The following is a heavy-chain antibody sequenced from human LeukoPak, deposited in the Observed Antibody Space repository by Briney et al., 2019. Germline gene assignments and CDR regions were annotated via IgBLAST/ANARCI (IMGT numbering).Heavy chain of an antibody. CDR3: SIVGATRRAGPLFDY. Sequence: ASVKVSCKASGYTFTSYYMHWVRQAPGQGLEWMGIINPSGGSTSYAQKFQGRVTITADESTSTAYMELSSLRSEDTAVYYCSIVGATRRAGPLFDYWGQGTLVTVSS. J-gene: IGHJ4*02. D-gene: IGHD1-26*01. CDR2: INPSGGST. V-gene: IGHV1-46*01. CDR1: GYTFTSYY.